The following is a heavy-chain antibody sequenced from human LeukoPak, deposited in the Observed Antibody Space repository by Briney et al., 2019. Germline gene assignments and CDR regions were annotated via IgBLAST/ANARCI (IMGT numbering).Heavy chain of an antibody. D-gene: IGHD3-22*01. J-gene: IGHJ1*01. V-gene: IGHV3-66*01. Sequence: GGSLRLSCAASGFTVSTNYMSWVRQAPGKGLEWVSLIYSGGSTYYADSVKGRFTISRDNSKNTLYLQMNSLRAEDTALYYCARGGIGYYDSSGYDEYFQHWSQGTLVTVSS. CDR3: ARGGIGYYDSSGYDEYFQH. CDR1: GFTVSTNY. CDR2: IYSGGST.